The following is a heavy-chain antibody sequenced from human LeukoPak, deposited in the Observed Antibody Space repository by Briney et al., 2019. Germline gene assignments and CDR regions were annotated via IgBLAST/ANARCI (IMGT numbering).Heavy chain of an antibody. CDR1: GYTFTGYY. D-gene: IGHD3-22*01. CDR2: INPNSGGT. V-gene: IGHV1-2*02. J-gene: IGHJ4*02. Sequence: ASVKVSCKASGYTFTGYYMHWVRQAPGQGLEWMGWINPNSGGTNYAQKFQGRVTMTRDTSISTAYMELGRLRSDDTAVYYCARDYYDSSGYYYVLDYWGQGTLVTVSS. CDR3: ARDYYDSSGYYYVLDY.